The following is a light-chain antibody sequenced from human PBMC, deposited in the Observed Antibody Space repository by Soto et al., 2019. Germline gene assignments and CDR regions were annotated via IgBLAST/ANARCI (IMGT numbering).Light chain of an antibody. J-gene: IGKJ2*01. CDR1: QTISSY. CDR2: ATS. V-gene: IGKV1-39*01. Sequence: DIPMTQSPSSLSASVGDRVTITCRASQTISSYLNWYQQTPGKAPKLLIYATSSLQSGAPSRFSGSGSGTDFTLTISSLQPEDFATYYCQQSYSTPYTFGQGTKLEIK. CDR3: QQSYSTPYT.